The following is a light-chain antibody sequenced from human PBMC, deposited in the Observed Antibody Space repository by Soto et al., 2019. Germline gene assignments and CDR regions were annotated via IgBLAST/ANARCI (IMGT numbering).Light chain of an antibody. V-gene: IGKV3-20*01. CDR1: QSVNSGY. CDR3: QQYGSSPRT. Sequence: EIVLTQSPGTLSLSPGERATLSCRASQSVNSGYLAWYQHTPGRAPRLLIYDTSTRATGIPDRFSGSGSGTDFTLTISRLEPEDFAVFYCQQYGSSPRTFGQGTKVDIK. J-gene: IGKJ1*01. CDR2: DTS.